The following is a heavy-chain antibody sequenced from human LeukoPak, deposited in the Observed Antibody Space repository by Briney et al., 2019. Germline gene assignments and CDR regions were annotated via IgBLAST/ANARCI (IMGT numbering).Heavy chain of an antibody. Sequence: PGGSLRLSCAASGFTFSSYAMSWVRQAPGKGLEWVSAISGSGGSTYYADSVRGRFTISRDNSKNTLYLQTNSLRAEDTAVYYCAKDYGLMGEWLFGYYFDYWGQGTLVTVSS. CDR1: GFTFSSYA. J-gene: IGHJ4*02. CDR3: AKDYGLMGEWLFGYYFDY. V-gene: IGHV3-23*01. D-gene: IGHD3-3*01. CDR2: ISGSGGST.